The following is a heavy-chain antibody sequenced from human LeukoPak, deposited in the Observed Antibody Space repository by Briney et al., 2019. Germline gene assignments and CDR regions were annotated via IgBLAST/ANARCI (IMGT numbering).Heavy chain of an antibody. CDR2: ISSGSSYI. D-gene: IGHD6-13*01. CDR3: ARDKTTSIAAAGTDY. V-gene: IGHV3-21*01. J-gene: IGHJ4*02. CDR1: GFTFSSYS. Sequence: GVSLRLSCAASGFTFSSYSMNWVRQAPGKGLEWVSSISSGSSYIYYADSVKGRFTISRDNAKNSLYLQMNSLRAEDTAVYYCARDKTTSIAAAGTDYWGQGTLVTVSS.